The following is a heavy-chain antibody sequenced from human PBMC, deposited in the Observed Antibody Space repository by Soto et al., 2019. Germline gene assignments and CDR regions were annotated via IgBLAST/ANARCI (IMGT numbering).Heavy chain of an antibody. V-gene: IGHV4-4*02. J-gene: IGHJ3*02. CDR3: ARGLGTRGIDI. D-gene: IGHD7-27*01. CDR1: GGSISSNNW. CDR2: IHHTGST. Sequence: SETLSLTCAVSGGSISSNNWWSWVRQPPGKGLEWIGEIHHTGSTNYNPSLKSRVTISVDKSKNQFSLKLRSVTAADTAVYYCARGLGTRGIDIWGQGTMVTVSS.